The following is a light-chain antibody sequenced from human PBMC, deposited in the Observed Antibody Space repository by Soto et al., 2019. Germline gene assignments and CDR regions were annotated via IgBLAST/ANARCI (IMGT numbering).Light chain of an antibody. Sequence: EIVLTQSPGTLSLSPGERATLSCRASQSVSTSYLAWYQQKPGQAPRLLIYGASSRATGIPDRFSGSGSGTDFTLTISRLEPEDFAVYYCQQYGSSPPWTFGKWNKVAIK. CDR2: GAS. V-gene: IGKV3-20*01. J-gene: IGKJ1*01. CDR3: QQYGSSPPWT. CDR1: QSVSTSY.